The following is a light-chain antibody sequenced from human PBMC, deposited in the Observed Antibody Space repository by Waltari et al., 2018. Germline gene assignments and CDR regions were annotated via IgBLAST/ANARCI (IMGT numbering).Light chain of an antibody. CDR2: NVG. CDR1: SRDVGAYNF. V-gene: IGLV2-14*01. CDR3: SSYTSSSTWV. Sequence: QSALTQSASLSGSPGQSITIPCTGTSRDVGAYNFVSWYQQYPGQAPKLMIYNVGKLPSGVSNRFSGSKSGNAASLTISGLQAEDEAAYYCSSYTSSSTWVFGGGTKLTVL. J-gene: IGLJ3*02.